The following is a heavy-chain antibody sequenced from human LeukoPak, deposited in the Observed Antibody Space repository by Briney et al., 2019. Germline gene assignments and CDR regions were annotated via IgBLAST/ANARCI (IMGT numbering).Heavy chain of an antibody. CDR1: GFTFSSYA. CDR3: VRRATTLRVDFDY. Sequence: PGGSLRLSCSASGFTFSSYAMHWVRQAPGKGLEYVSAISDNGGSTYYADSVKGRFTISRDNSKNTLYLQMSSLRAEDTAVYYCVRRATTLRVDFDYWGQGTLVTVSS. CDR2: ISDNGGST. V-gene: IGHV3-64D*06. J-gene: IGHJ4*02. D-gene: IGHD5-24*01.